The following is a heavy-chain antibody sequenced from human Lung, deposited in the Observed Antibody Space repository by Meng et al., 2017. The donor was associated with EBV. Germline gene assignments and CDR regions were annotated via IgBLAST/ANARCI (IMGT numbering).Heavy chain of an antibody. Sequence: QLRQPGPGLVKPPKTYLLTLVISGDSVSSSIAAWTWIRQSPSRGLEWLGRTYYRSKWYNDYAVLVKSRITINPDTSKNQFSLQLNSVTPEDTAVYYCARGATSVFDLWGRGTLVTVSS. CDR3: ARGATSVFDL. J-gene: IGHJ2*01. V-gene: IGHV6-1*01. CDR2: TYYRSKWYN. CDR1: GDSVSSSIAA.